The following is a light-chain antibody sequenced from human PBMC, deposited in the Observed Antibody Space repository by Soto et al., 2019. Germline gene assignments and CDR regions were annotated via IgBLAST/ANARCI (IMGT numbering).Light chain of an antibody. Sequence: QSALTQPASVSGSPGQSITISCTGTSSDVGGYNYVSWYQQHPGKAPKLMIYDVSNRPSGVSNWFSGSKSGNTASLTISGLQAEDEADYYCSSYTSSRSYVFGTGTKLTVL. CDR3: SSYTSSRSYV. J-gene: IGLJ1*01. V-gene: IGLV2-14*01. CDR1: SSDVGGYNY. CDR2: DVS.